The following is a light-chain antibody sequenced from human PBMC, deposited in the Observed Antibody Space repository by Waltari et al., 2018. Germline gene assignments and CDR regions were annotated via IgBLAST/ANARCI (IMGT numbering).Light chain of an antibody. Sequence: EVVLTQSPDTLSLSPGERATISCRASQSLTKRYLAWYQQKPGRAPRLLIYGASSRAAGIPDRFSGSGSGTDFTLTISRLEPEDFAVYYCQRYGSSVLYTFDQGTKLEIK. CDR1: QSLTKRY. V-gene: IGKV3-20*01. J-gene: IGKJ2*01. CDR3: QRYGSSVLYT. CDR2: GAS.